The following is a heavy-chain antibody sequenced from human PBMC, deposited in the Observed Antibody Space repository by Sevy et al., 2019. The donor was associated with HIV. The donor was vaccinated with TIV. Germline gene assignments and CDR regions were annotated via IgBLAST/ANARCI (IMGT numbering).Heavy chain of an antibody. J-gene: IGHJ4*02. CDR2: IWYDGSNK. D-gene: IGHD4-17*01. CDR3: ARTTTVTTPEFDY. Sequence: GGSLRLSCAASGFTFSSYGMHWVRQAPGKGLEWVAVIWYDGSNKYYADSVKGRFTISRDNSKNTLYLQMNSLRAEDTAVHYCARTTTVTTPEFDYWGQGTLVTVSS. V-gene: IGHV3-33*01. CDR1: GFTFSSYG.